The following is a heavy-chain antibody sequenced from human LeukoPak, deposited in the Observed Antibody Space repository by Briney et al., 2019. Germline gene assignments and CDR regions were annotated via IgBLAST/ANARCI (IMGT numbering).Heavy chain of an antibody. D-gene: IGHD3-9*01. CDR3: ARDYYDILTANRQTKSSYFDY. J-gene: IGHJ4*02. CDR2: IYSGDNT. CDR1: GFTVSSNY. Sequence: GGSLRLSCAASGFTVSSNYMSWVRQAPGKGLEWVSVIYSGDNTYYVDSVKGRFTISRDSSKNTLYLQMNSLRAEDTAVYYCARDYYDILTANRQTKSSYFDYWGQGTLVTVSS. V-gene: IGHV3-66*01.